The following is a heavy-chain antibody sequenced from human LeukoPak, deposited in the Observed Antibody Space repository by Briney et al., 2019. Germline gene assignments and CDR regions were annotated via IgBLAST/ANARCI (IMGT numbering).Heavy chain of an antibody. D-gene: IGHD6-13*01. Sequence: GGSLRLSCAASGFSFSTYWMSWVRQTPEKGLEFVANIDQGGSVRNYMDSLKGRCTISRDNAKKTLYLEINSLRADDTAVYYCARDPESSSFDLWGRGALVTVSS. CDR3: ARDPESSSFDL. V-gene: IGHV3-7*01. J-gene: IGHJ4*02. CDR1: GFSFSTYW. CDR2: IDQGGSVR.